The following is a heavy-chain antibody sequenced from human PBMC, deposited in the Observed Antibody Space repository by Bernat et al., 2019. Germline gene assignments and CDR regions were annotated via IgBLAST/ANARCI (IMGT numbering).Heavy chain of an antibody. CDR2: TSSNGGST. Sequence: EVQLVESGGGLVQPGGSLRLSCSASGFTFSSYAMHWVRQAPGKGLEYVSATSSNGGSTYYADSVKGRFTISRDNSKNTLYLQMSSLRAEDTAVYYCVKDSGIAAAYFDYWGQGTLVTVSS. V-gene: IGHV3-64D*06. CDR1: GFTFSSYA. J-gene: IGHJ4*02. D-gene: IGHD6-13*01. CDR3: VKDSGIAAAYFDY.